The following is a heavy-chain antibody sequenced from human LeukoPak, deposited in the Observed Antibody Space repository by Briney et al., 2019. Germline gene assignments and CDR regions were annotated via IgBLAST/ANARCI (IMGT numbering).Heavy chain of an antibody. CDR2: INPNSGVT. V-gene: IGHV1-2*02. CDR3: ARPTECSSTSCQNWFDP. Sequence: ASVKVSCKASGYTFTGYCMHWVRQAPGQGLEWMGWINPNSGVTNYAQKFQGRVTMTRDTSISTAYMELSRLRSDDTAVYYCARPTECSSTSCQNWFDPWGQGTLVTVSS. J-gene: IGHJ5*02. D-gene: IGHD2-2*01. CDR1: GYTFTGYC.